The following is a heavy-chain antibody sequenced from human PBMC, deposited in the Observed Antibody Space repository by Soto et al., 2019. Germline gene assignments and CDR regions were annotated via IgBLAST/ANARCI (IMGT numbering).Heavy chain of an antibody. J-gene: IGHJ4*02. CDR1: GFAFSNSA. Sequence: QMQLVQSGPEVKKPGTSVKVSCKASGFAFSNSAVQWVRQARGQSLEWIGWIVVGSGNTNYAQKFQERVTITRDMSAATAYMELSSLRSEDTAVYYCATDKGDSYGYGNYWGQGTLVTVSS. D-gene: IGHD5-18*01. CDR2: IVVGSGNT. V-gene: IGHV1-58*01. CDR3: ATDKGDSYGYGNY.